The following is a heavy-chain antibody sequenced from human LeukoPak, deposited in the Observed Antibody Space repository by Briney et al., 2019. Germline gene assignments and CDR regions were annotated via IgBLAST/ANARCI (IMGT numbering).Heavy chain of an antibody. V-gene: IGHV1-46*01. CDR3: ARSVGATGYFDY. CDR2: INPSGGST. J-gene: IGHJ4*02. CDR1: GYTFTSYY. D-gene: IGHD1-26*01. Sequence: ASVKVSCKASGYTFTSYYMHWVRQAPGPGLEWMGIINPSGGSTSYAQKFQGRVTMTRDTSTSTVYMELSSLRSGDTAVYYCARSVGATGYFDYWGQGTLVTVSS.